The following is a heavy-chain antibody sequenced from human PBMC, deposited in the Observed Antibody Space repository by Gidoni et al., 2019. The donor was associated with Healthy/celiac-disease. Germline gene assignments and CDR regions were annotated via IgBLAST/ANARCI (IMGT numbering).Heavy chain of an antibody. CDR3: ARRRGITGTTFLDY. V-gene: IGHV3-21*01. J-gene: IGHJ4*02. CDR1: GFTFRSYS. D-gene: IGHD1-7*01. CDR2: ISSSSSYI. Sequence: EVQLVESGGGLVKPGGSLSLSCAASGFTFRSYSMNWVRQAPGKGLEWVSSISSSSSYIYYADSVKGRFTISRDNAKNSLYLQMNSLRAEDTAVYYCARRRGITGTTFLDYWGQGTLVTVSS.